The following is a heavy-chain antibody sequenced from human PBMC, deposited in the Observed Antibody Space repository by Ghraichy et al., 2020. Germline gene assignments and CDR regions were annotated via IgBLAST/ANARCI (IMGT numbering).Heavy chain of an antibody. J-gene: IGHJ4*02. CDR2: FDPEDGET. CDR1: GYTLTELS. CDR3: ATDMCRGGCHPFDY. V-gene: IGHV1-24*01. Sequence: AAVKVSCKVSGYTLTELSMHWVRQAPGKGLEWMGGFDPEDGETIYAQKFQGRVTMTEETSTDTAYMELSSLRSEDTAVYYCATDMCRGGCHPFDYWGQGTLVTVSS. D-gene: IGHD2-15*01.